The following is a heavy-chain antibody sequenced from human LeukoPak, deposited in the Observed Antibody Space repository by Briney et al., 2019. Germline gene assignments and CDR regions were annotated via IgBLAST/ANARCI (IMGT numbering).Heavy chain of an antibody. V-gene: IGHV3-48*03. CDR2: ISTSGSSI. Sequence: GGSLRLSCAASGFTFSTYAMHWVRQAPGKGLEWVSYISTSGSSIYYADSVRGRFTISRDNAKKSMYLQMNSLRAEDTAVYYCAREEGYGGNSFDYWGQGTLVTVSS. J-gene: IGHJ4*02. CDR1: GFTFSTYA. CDR3: AREEGYGGNSFDY. D-gene: IGHD4-23*01.